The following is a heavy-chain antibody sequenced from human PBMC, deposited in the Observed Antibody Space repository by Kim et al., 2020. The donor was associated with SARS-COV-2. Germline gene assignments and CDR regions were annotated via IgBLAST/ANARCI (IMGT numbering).Heavy chain of an antibody. D-gene: IGHD5-12*01. Sequence: LGPVEGRFTISRDDAKNALYLQMDSLRAEDTAVYYCTRVKGYSGNGYFDYWGQGSLVTVSS. CDR3: TRVKGYSGNGYFDY. V-gene: IGHV3-13*01. J-gene: IGHJ4*02.